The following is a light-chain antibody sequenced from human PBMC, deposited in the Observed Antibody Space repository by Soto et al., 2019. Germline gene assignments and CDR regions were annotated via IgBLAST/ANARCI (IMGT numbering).Light chain of an antibody. CDR3: SSYTSSSTPHNV. CDR2: EVT. V-gene: IGLV2-14*01. J-gene: IGLJ1*01. CDR1: SSDVGGFSY. Sequence: QSVLTQPASVSGSPGQSITISCTGTSSDVGGFSYVSWYQQHPGKAPKLMIYEVTNRPSGVSNRFSGSKSGNTASLTISGLQAEDEAEYYCSSYTSSSTPHNVFGTGTKVTVL.